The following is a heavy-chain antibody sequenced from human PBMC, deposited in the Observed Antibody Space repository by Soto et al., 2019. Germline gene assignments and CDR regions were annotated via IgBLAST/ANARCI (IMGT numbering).Heavy chain of an antibody. CDR2: IYYSGNT. CDR3: ARDRGDSVGFDY. Sequence: QVQLQESGPGLVKPSETLSLTCTVSGGSINSYYWSWIRQPPGKGLEWIGYIYYSGNTNYNPSLKSRVTISVDTSKNQFSLKLSSVTAADTAVYYCARDRGDSVGFDYWGQGALVTVSS. D-gene: IGHD2-21*02. CDR1: GGSINSYY. V-gene: IGHV4-59*01. J-gene: IGHJ4*02.